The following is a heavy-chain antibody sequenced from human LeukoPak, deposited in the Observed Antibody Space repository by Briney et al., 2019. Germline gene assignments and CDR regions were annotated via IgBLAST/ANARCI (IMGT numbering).Heavy chain of an antibody. Sequence: GGSLRLSCAAPGFTFSSYAMSWVRQAPGKGLEWVSAISGAAGSCDYADSVKGGFTIYRDNCKNTLFLQMNSLRAEDTAIYYCAKKVGLVSAPLYYFDVWGQGTLVTVSS. CDR3: AKKVGLVSAPLYYFDV. CDR1: GFTFSSYA. D-gene: IGHD5/OR15-5a*01. V-gene: IGHV3-23*01. CDR2: ISGAAGSC. J-gene: IGHJ4*02.